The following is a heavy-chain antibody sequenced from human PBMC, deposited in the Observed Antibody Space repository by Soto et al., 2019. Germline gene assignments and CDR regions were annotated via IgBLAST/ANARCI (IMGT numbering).Heavy chain of an antibody. Sequence: PSETLSLTCSVSGFAISRDYYWSWVRQPPGKGLEWIGSIYPSVSSYHNPSLATRLGLSIDASKNQFTLNLTSVTAADTALYFCAREKVGTTFFDTWGQGIQVTVSS. D-gene: IGHD2-21*02. J-gene: IGHJ4*02. CDR3: AREKVGTTFFDT. CDR2: IYPSVSS. V-gene: IGHV4-38-2*02. CDR1: GFAISRDYY.